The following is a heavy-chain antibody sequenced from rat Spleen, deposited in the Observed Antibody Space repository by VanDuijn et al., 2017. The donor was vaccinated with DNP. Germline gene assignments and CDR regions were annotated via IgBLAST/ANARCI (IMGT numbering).Heavy chain of an antibody. J-gene: IGHJ2*01. CDR2: ISYDGSDI. V-gene: IGHV5-20*01. CDR1: GFTFSDYV. D-gene: IGHD1-1*01. Sequence: EVQLVESGGGLVQPGRSLKLSCAASGFTFSDYVMHWIRQAPTKGLEWVATISYDGSDIYYRDSVKGRFTISRDNAKSSLYLQMDSLRSEDTATYYCTAASSTVAVDAWGQGVMVTVSS. CDR3: TAASSTVAVDA.